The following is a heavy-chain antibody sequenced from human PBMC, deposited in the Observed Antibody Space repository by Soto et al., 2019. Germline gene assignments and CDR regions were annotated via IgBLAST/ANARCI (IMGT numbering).Heavy chain of an antibody. V-gene: IGHV1-69*12. J-gene: IGHJ6*02. CDR3: ATYYDFWSRATDGMDV. D-gene: IGHD3-3*01. Sequence: QVQLVQSGAEVKKPGSSVKVSCKASGGTFSSYAIIWVRQAPGQGLEWMGGIIPIFGTANYAQKFQGRVTTTADESTITAYEELSSLRSEDTAVYYCATYYDFWSRATDGMDVWGQGTTVTVSS. CDR2: IIPIFGTA. CDR1: GGTFSSYA.